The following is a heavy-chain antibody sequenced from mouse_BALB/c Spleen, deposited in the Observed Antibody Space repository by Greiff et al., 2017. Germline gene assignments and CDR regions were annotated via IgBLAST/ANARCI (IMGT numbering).Heavy chain of an antibody. CDR1: GFTFSNYW. J-gene: IGHJ2*01. D-gene: IGHD2-3*01. CDR2: IRLKSNNYAT. Sequence: EVKLMESGGGLVQPGGSMKLSCVASGFTFSNYWMNWVRQSPEKGLEWVAEIRLKSNNYATHYAESVKGRFTISRDDSKSSVYLQMNNLRAEDTGIYYCTRDGYYYFDYWGQGTTLTVSS. V-gene: IGHV6-6*02. CDR3: TRDGYYYFDY.